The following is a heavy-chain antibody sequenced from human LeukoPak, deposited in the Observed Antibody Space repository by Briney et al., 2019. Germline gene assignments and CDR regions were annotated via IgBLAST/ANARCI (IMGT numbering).Heavy chain of an antibody. CDR2: IYSGGST. J-gene: IGHJ4*02. Sequence: GGSLRLSCAASGFTVSSNYMSWVRQAPGKGLEWVSVIYSGGSTYYADSVKGRFTISRHNSKNTLYLQMNSLRAEDTAVYYCAREGGPYRPLDYSGQGTLVTVAS. CDR3: AREGGPYRPLDY. CDR1: GFTVSSNY. V-gene: IGHV3-53*04.